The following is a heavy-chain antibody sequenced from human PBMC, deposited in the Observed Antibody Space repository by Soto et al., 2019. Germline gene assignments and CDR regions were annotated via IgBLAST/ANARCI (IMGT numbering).Heavy chain of an antibody. J-gene: IGHJ6*02. CDR1: GGTFSSYS. CDR3: ARAVVLTFTRFYDMDV. Sequence: QVQLVQSGAEVKTPGSSVKVSCKASGGTFSSYSINWVRQAPGQGLEWMGRLIPMFGTTDYAQRFQGRVTLTADESTSTASMEVTNLTSEDTAVYYCARAVVLTFTRFYDMDVWGQVTTVTVSS. CDR2: LIPMFGTT. V-gene: IGHV1-69*18. D-gene: IGHD3-9*01.